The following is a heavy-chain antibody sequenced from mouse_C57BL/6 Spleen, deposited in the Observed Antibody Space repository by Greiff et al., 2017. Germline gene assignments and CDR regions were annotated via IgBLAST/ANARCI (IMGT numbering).Heavy chain of an antibody. CDR1: GFTFSDYY. V-gene: IGHV5-12*01. Sequence: EVQVVESGGGLVQPGGSLKLSCAASGFTFSDYYMYWVRQTPEKRLEWVAYISNGGGSTYYPDTVKGRFTISRDNAKNTLYLQMSRLTSEDTALYYCARQANWDEAWFAYWGQGTLGTVSA. D-gene: IGHD4-1*02. CDR2: ISNGGGST. CDR3: ARQANWDEAWFAY. J-gene: IGHJ3*01.